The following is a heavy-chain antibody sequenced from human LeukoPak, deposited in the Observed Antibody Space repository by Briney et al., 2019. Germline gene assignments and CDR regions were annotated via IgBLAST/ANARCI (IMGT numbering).Heavy chain of an antibody. CDR1: GYTFTSYG. D-gene: IGHD1-26*01. J-gene: IGHJ4*02. Sequence: ASVKVSCKASGYTFTSYGISWVRQAPGQGLEWMGRISPYNGNTKYAQKLQGRVTMTTDTSTSTAYMELTSLRSDDTAVYYCASFSPTTATFDYWGQGTLVTVSS. CDR3: ASFSPTTATFDY. V-gene: IGHV1-18*01. CDR2: ISPYNGNT.